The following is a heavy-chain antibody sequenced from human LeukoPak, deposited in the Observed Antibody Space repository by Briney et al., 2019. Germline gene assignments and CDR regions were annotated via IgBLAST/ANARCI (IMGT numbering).Heavy chain of an antibody. CDR3: AKSFEVASLSNFDY. D-gene: IGHD3-9*01. CDR1: GFTFSSYA. V-gene: IGHV3-23*01. Sequence: GGSLRLSCAASGFTFSSYAMSWVRQAPGEGLEWVSGISGSGDNTYYADSVKGRFTISRDNSKNTLYVQVNSLGTEDTAAYYCAKSFEVASLSNFDYWGQGTLVTVSS. CDR2: ISGSGDNT. J-gene: IGHJ4*02.